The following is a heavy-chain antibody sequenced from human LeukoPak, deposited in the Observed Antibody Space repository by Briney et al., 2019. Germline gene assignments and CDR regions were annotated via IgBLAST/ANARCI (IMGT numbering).Heavy chain of an antibody. CDR1: GYTFTSYG. Sequence: ASVKVSCKASGYTFTSYGISWVRQAPGQGLEWMGWISAYNGNTNYAQKLQGRVTMTTDTSTSTAYMELRSLRSDDTAVYYCVVVPAAPGYYYYMDVWGKGTTVTVSS. V-gene: IGHV1-18*01. CDR3: VVVPAAPGYYYYMDV. CDR2: ISAYNGNT. J-gene: IGHJ6*03. D-gene: IGHD2-2*01.